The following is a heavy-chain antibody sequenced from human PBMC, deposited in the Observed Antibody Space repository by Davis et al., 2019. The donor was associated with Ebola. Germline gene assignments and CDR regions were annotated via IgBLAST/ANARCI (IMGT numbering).Heavy chain of an antibody. V-gene: IGHV5-51*01. CDR3: ARQAPYGDFYDY. D-gene: IGHD4-17*01. CDR2: IYPADSDT. CDR1: GYRFTSYW. Sequence: KVSCKGSGYRFTSYWIAWVRQMPGKGLEWMATIYPADSDTRYSPSFQGQVTISTDKSISTASLQWSSLKASDTAIYYCARQAPYGDFYDYWGQGTLVTVSS. J-gene: IGHJ4*02.